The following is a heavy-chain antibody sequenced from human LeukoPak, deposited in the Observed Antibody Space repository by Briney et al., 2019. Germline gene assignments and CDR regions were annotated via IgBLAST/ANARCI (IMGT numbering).Heavy chain of an antibody. J-gene: IGHJ6*03. CDR1: GFTFSSYG. V-gene: IGHV3-30*02. CDR3: ALFWSGDYYYYYMDV. Sequence: GGSLRLSCAASGFTFSSYGMHWVRQAPGKGLEWVAFIRYDGSNKYYADSVKGRFTISRDNSKNTLYLQMNSLRAEDTAVYYCALFWSGDYYYYYMDVWGKGTTVTVSS. CDR2: IRYDGSNK. D-gene: IGHD3-3*01.